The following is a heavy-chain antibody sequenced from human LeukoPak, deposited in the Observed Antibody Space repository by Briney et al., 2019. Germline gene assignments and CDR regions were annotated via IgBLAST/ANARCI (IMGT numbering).Heavy chain of an antibody. CDR2: ISSSSSYI. V-gene: IGHV3-21*01. CDR3: ARGPSGWLDRFDP. J-gene: IGHJ5*02. CDR1: GFTFSSYS. D-gene: IGHD6-19*01. Sequence: PGGSLRLSCAASGFTFSSYSMNWVRQAPGKGLEWVSSISSSSSYIYYADSVKGRFTISRDNAKNSLYLQMNSLRAEDTAVYYCARGPSGWLDRFDPWGQGTLVTVSS.